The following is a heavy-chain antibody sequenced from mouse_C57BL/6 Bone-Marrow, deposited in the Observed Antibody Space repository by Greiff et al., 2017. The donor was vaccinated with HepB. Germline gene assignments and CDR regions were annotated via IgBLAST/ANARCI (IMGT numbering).Heavy chain of an antibody. D-gene: IGHD2-3*01. CDR2: IHPNSGST. CDR3: ATIYDGYTTWYFDV. J-gene: IGHJ1*03. CDR1: GYTFTSYW. Sequence: QVHVKQPGAELVKPGASVKLSCKASGYTFTSYWMHWVKQRPGQGLEWIGMIHPNSGSTNYNEKFKSKATLTVDKSSSTAYMQLSSLTSEDSAVYYCATIYDGYTTWYFDVWGTGTTVTVSS. V-gene: IGHV1-64*01.